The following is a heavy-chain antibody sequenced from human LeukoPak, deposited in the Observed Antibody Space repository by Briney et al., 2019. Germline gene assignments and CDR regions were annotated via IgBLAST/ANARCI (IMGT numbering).Heavy chain of an antibody. CDR3: ARDRAALQDWVEFDP. V-gene: IGHV3-23*01. J-gene: IGHJ5*02. CDR1: GFTFGSYA. CDR2: IRDSGEA. D-gene: IGHD3/OR15-3a*01. Sequence: GGSLRLSCTASGFTFGSYAMSWVRQAPGKGLEWVGLIRDSGEAFYADFVRGRFAISRDESENTLYLQMNSLRVEDTAVYFCARDRAALQDWVEFDPWGQGTPVIVSS.